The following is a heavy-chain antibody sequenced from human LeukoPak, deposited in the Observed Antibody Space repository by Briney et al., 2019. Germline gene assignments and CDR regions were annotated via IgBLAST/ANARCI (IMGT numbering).Heavy chain of an antibody. D-gene: IGHD5-18*01. V-gene: IGHV4-39*01. Sequence: SETLSLTCTVSGGPISGSSYYWGWLRQPPGKGLEWFGSIYYSGSTYYNPSLKSRVTISVDTSNNQFSLKLTSVTAADTAVYYCAIRGYSYGWLYYFDYWGQGTLVTVSS. CDR3: AIRGYSYGWLYYFDY. CDR2: IYYSGST. J-gene: IGHJ4*02. CDR1: GGPISGSSYY.